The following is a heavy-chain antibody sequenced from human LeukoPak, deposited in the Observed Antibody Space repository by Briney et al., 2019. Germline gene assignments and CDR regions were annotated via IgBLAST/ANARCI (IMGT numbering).Heavy chain of an antibody. J-gene: IGHJ6*02. CDR2: INPNSGGT. Sequence: ASVKVSCKASGYTFTGYYMHWVRQAPGQGLEWMGWINPNSGGTNYAQKFQGRVTMTRDTSISTTYMELSRLRSDDTAVYYCARVRHYYGNDGMDVWGQGTTVTVSS. V-gene: IGHV1-2*02. D-gene: IGHD3-10*01. CDR1: GYTFTGYY. CDR3: ARVRHYYGNDGMDV.